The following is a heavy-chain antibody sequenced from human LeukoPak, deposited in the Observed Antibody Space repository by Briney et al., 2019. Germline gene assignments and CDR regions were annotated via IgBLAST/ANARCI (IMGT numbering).Heavy chain of an antibody. CDR3: ARDPLPPGYCSSTSCLDY. J-gene: IGHJ4*02. Sequence: GASVKVSCKASVGTFSSYTISWVRQAPGQGLEWMGRIIPILGIANYAQKFQGRVTITADKSTSTAYMELSSLRSEDTAVYYCARDPLPPGYCSSTSCLDYWGQGTLVTVSS. D-gene: IGHD2-2*01. V-gene: IGHV1-69*04. CDR1: VGTFSSYT. CDR2: IIPILGIA.